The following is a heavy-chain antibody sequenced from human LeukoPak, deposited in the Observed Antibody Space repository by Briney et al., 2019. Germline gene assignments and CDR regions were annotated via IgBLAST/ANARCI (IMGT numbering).Heavy chain of an antibody. Sequence: PGGSLRLSCAASGFTFSSYAMSWVRQAPGKGLEWVSAISGSGGSTYYADSVKGRFTISRDNSKNTLYLQMNSLRAEDTAVYYCARDLNMIVVGILDYWGQGTLVTVSS. D-gene: IGHD3-22*01. V-gene: IGHV3-23*01. CDR2: ISGSGGST. CDR1: GFTFSSYA. CDR3: ARDLNMIVVGILDY. J-gene: IGHJ4*02.